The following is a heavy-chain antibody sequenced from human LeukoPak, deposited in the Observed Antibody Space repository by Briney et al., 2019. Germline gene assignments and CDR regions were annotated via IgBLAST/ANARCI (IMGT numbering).Heavy chain of an antibody. V-gene: IGHV1-2*02. J-gene: IGHJ4*02. Sequence: GASVKVSCKASGYTFTGYYMHWVRQAPGQGLEWMGWINPNSGGTNYAQKFQGRVTMTRDTSISTAYMELSRLRSDDTAVYYCARDFLLFPSLGGYWGQGTLVTVSS. CDR1: GYTFTGYY. CDR3: ARDFLLFPSLGGY. D-gene: IGHD3-16*01. CDR2: INPNSGGT.